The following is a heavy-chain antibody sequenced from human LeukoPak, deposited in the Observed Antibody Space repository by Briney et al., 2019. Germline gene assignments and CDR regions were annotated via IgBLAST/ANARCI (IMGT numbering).Heavy chain of an antibody. CDR2: ISGSGDRT. CDR3: AKEWGSSSDY. Sequence: GGSLRLSCAASGFTFSSYGMNWVRQAPGKGLEWVSTISGSGDRTYYADSVKGRFTISRDNSKKILYLQMSGLRAEDTAVFYCAKEWGSSSDYWGQGTMVTVSS. D-gene: IGHD6-6*01. J-gene: IGHJ4*02. V-gene: IGHV3-23*01. CDR1: GFTFSSYG.